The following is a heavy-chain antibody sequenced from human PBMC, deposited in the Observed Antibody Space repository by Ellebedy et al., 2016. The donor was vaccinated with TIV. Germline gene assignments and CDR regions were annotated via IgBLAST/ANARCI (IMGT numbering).Heavy chain of an antibody. J-gene: IGHJ4*02. Sequence: MPSETLSLTCTVSGGSISSPSYYWGWIRQPPGKGLEWIGSIYYSGSTYYYPSLKSRVTMSIDTSKNQFSLKLSSVTAADMAVYYCARHHTVERGAIDYWGQGTLVTVSS. V-gene: IGHV4-39*01. CDR1: GGSISSPSYY. CDR2: IYYSGST. D-gene: IGHD1-1*01. CDR3: ARHHTVERGAIDY.